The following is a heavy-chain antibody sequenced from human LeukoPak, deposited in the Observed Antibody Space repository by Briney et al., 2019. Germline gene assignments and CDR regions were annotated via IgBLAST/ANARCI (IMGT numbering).Heavy chain of an antibody. V-gene: IGHV3-48*03. CDR3: ARGYYDILTGYYTV. J-gene: IGHJ4*02. D-gene: IGHD3-9*01. Sequence: PGGSLRLSCAASGFTFRSYEMNWVRQAPGKGLEGVSYISSSGSAIYSADSVKGRFTISRDNAKNSLYLQMNSLRAEDTAVYYCARGYYDILTGYYTVWGQGTLVTVSS. CDR1: GFTFRSYE. CDR2: ISSSGSAI.